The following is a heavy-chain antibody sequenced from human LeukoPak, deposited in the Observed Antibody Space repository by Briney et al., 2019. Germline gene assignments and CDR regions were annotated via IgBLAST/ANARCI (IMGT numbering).Heavy chain of an antibody. J-gene: IGHJ4*02. CDR3: ATPLDYYDSSGFHQGGD. Sequence: GGSLRLSCAASGFTFSGHWMTWVRQAPGKGLEWVANIKEDGSRKNYVDSVKGRFTISRDNAENSLYLQMTSLRAEDTAIYYCATPLDYYDSSGFHQGGDWGQGTLVTVSS. V-gene: IGHV3-7*03. CDR1: GFTFSGHW. D-gene: IGHD3-22*01. CDR2: IKEDGSRK.